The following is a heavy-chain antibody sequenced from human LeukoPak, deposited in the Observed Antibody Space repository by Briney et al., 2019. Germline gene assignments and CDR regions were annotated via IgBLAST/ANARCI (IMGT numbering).Heavy chain of an antibody. CDR1: GFTFSSYA. Sequence: PGGSLRLSCAASGFTFSSYAMTWVRQAPGKGLEWVSTISSSGGSTYYADSVKGRFTISRDNSKNTLYLQMNSLRAEDTAVYYCAKGFSVAGSFYWGQGTLVTVSS. V-gene: IGHV3-23*01. CDR2: ISSSGGST. CDR3: AKGFSVAGSFY. J-gene: IGHJ4*02. D-gene: IGHD6-19*01.